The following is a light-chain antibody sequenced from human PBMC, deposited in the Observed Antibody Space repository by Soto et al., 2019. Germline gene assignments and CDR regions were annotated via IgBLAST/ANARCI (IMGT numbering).Light chain of an antibody. Sequence: EIVMTQSPSTLSVSPLGRSTLSCRASQSISGTLAWYQQKPGQAPRLLIHGASTRATGFPARFSGSGSGTDFTLTISSLQSEDFAVYYCQQYNNWPWTFGQGTKVDIK. CDR1: QSISGT. CDR3: QQYNNWPWT. CDR2: GAS. J-gene: IGKJ1*01. V-gene: IGKV3-15*01.